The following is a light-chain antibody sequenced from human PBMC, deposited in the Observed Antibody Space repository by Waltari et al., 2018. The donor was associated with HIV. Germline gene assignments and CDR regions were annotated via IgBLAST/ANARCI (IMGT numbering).Light chain of an antibody. Sequence: QTVLPPPPPVTATPGQKVTISCSGLSSHIPTNFFSCYQQLPGTAPRLLIFDNDKRPSGIPDRFSGSTSGTSATLGIAGLQTGDEADYYCGTWDNRLSVVVFGGGTKLTVL. V-gene: IGLV1-51*01. CDR2: DND. CDR3: GTWDNRLSVVV. J-gene: IGLJ2*01. CDR1: SSHIPTNF.